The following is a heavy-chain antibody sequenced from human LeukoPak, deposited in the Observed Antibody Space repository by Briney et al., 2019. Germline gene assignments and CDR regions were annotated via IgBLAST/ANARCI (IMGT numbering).Heavy chain of an antibody. D-gene: IGHD3-22*01. CDR1: GGSISSGGYS. V-gene: IGHV4-30-2*01. CDR2: IYHSGST. Sequence: PSETLSLTCAVSGGSISSGGYSWSWIRQPPGTGLEWIGYIYHSGSTYYNPSLKSRVTISVDRSKNQFSLKLSSVTAADTAVYYCARKGGSSGYSDYWGQGTLVTVSS. J-gene: IGHJ4*02. CDR3: ARKGGSSGYSDY.